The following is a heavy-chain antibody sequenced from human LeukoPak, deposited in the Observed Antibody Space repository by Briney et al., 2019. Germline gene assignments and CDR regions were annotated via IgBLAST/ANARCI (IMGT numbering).Heavy chain of an antibody. CDR2: INTDGTST. V-gene: IGHV3-74*01. D-gene: IGHD4/OR15-4a*01. CDR1: GFTFSSHW. Sequence: GGSLRLSCAASGFTFSSHWMHWVRQAPGKGLVWVSRINTDGTSTNYADSVKGRFTISRDNAKNTLYLQMNSLRAEDTAVYSCARANNFDYWGQGTLVTVSS. J-gene: IGHJ4*02. CDR3: ARANNFDY.